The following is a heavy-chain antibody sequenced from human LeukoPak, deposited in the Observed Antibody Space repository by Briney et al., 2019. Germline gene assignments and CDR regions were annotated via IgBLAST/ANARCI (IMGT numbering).Heavy chain of an antibody. V-gene: IGHV4-4*02. CDR2: IYHSGST. CDR3: ARFDIVVVPAAIGWFDP. J-gene: IGHJ5*02. D-gene: IGHD2-2*01. Sequence: SGTLSLTCAVSGGSISSSNWWSWVRQPPGKGLEWIGEIYHSGSTNYNPSLKSRVTISVDKSKNQFSLKLSSVTAADTAVYYCARFDIVVVPAAIGWFDPWGQGTLVTVSS. CDR1: GGSISSSNW.